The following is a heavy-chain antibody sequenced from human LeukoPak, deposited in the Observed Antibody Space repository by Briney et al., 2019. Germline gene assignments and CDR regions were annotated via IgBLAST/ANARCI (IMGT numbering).Heavy chain of an antibody. CDR1: GGSFSGCY. CDR2: INHSGST. D-gene: IGHD2-2*01. Sequence: SETLSLTCAVYGGSFSGCYWSWIRQPPGKGLEWIGEINHSGSTNYNPSLKSRVTISVDTSKNQFSLKLSSVTAADTAVYYCARGKVDELGYCSSTSCYKLDYWGQGTLVTVSS. V-gene: IGHV4-34*01. J-gene: IGHJ4*02. CDR3: ARGKVDELGYCSSTSCYKLDY.